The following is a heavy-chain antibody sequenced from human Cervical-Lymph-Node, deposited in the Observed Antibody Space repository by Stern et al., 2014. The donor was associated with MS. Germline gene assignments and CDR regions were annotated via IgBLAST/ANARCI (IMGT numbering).Heavy chain of an antibody. CDR2: INPNHGDT. D-gene: IGHD1-26*01. CDR1: GYTFTAHY. J-gene: IGHJ3*01. V-gene: IGHV1-2*02. Sequence: VQLVESGAEIKNPGASVRLACKASGYTFTAHYFHWVRQAPGQGLQWMGWINPNHGDTHYAQRFKGRVTMTRDTSISTASMELTRLTSDDTAVYYCARGGTRDALDVWGQGTMVTVSS. CDR3: ARGGTRDALDV.